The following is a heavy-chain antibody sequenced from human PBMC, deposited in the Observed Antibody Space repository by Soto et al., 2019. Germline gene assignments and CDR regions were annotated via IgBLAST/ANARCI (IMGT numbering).Heavy chain of an antibody. CDR2: LYSGGTT. Sequence: GGSLILSCAASGLTVNNNYMSWVRQAPGKGLEWVSILYSGGTTYYADSVKGRFTISRDTSKNTLYLQMNSLRADDTAVYYCARDTTVTTPSYFDLWGQGTLVTVSS. CDR3: ARDTTVTTPSYFDL. CDR1: GLTVNNNY. J-gene: IGHJ4*02. V-gene: IGHV3-66*01. D-gene: IGHD4-17*01.